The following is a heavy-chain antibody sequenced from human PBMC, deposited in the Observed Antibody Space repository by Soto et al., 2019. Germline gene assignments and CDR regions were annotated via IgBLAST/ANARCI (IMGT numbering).Heavy chain of an antibody. CDR3: AKSRRWLQLQADAFDI. J-gene: IGHJ3*02. CDR2: ISGSGGST. D-gene: IGHD5-12*01. V-gene: IGHV3-23*01. CDR1: GFTFSSYA. Sequence: GGSLRLSCAASGFTFSSYAMSWVRQAPGKGLEWVSAISGSGGSTYYADSVKGRFTISRDNSKNTLYLQMNSLRAEDTAVYYCAKSRRWLQLQADAFDIWGQGTMVT.